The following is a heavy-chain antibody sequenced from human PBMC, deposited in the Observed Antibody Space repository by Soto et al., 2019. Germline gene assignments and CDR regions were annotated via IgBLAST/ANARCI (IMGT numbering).Heavy chain of an antibody. Sequence: GGTLRLSCAASGFTVSSNYMSWVRQAPGKGLEWVSVIYSGGSTYYADSVKGRFTISRDNSKNTLYLQMNSLRAEDTAVYYCASRGRGYSYGITDYWGQGTLVTVSS. CDR3: ASRGRGYSYGITDY. CDR1: GFTVSSNY. V-gene: IGHV3-53*01. J-gene: IGHJ4*02. CDR2: IYSGGST. D-gene: IGHD5-18*01.